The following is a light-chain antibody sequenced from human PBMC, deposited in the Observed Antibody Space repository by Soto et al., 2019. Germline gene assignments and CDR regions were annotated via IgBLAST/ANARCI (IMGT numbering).Light chain of an antibody. Sequence: EIVLTQSPGTLSLSPGERATLSCRASQSVSSSQLAWYQQKPGQAPRLLIYGASSRATGIPDRFSGSGSGTDFTLTISSLRPDDFATFYCQQYKVYPYTFGQGTRLDI. CDR3: QQYKVYPYT. CDR2: GAS. V-gene: IGKV3-20*01. CDR1: QSVSSSQ. J-gene: IGKJ2*01.